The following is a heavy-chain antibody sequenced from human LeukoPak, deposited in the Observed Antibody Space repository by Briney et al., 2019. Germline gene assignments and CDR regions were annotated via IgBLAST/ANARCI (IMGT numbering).Heavy chain of an antibody. CDR2: ISTSGGVT. D-gene: IGHD3-16*01. CDR3: AKAGYYDNDASRAFDY. J-gene: IGHJ4*02. V-gene: IGHV3-23*01. Sequence: HPGGSLRLSCASSGFTFTDYAMGWVRQAPGKGLEWVSIISTSGGVTYYADSVKGRFTISRDNSKNILYLQMSSLRAEDTAVYYCAKAGYYDNDASRAFDYWGQGTLVTVSS. CDR1: GFTFTDYA.